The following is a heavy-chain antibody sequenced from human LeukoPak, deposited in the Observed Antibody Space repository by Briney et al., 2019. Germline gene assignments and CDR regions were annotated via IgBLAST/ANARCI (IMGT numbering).Heavy chain of an antibody. J-gene: IGHJ4*02. CDR1: GFSFSSYW. CDR2: ISGSGGST. V-gene: IGHV3-23*01. CDR3: AKEADDFWSGYYEDY. D-gene: IGHD3-3*01. Sequence: PGGSLRLSCAASGFSFSSYWMHWVRQAPGKGLEWVSAISGSGGSTYYADSVKGRFTISRDNSKNTLYLQMNSLRAEDTAVYYCAKEADDFWSGYYEDYWGQGTLVTVSS.